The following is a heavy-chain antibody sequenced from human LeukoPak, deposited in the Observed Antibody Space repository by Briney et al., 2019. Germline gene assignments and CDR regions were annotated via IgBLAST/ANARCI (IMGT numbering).Heavy chain of an antibody. CDR2: IKQDGSEK. Sequence: GGSLRLSCAASGFTSSSYWMSWVRQAPGKGLEWVANIKQDGSEKWYVDSVKGRFTISRDSATNSAYLQMNSLRAEDTAVYYCTRMLWRSRPFDYWGQGTLVTVSS. V-gene: IGHV3-7*01. CDR1: GFTSSSYW. CDR3: TRMLWRSRPFDY. D-gene: IGHD2-2*01. J-gene: IGHJ4*02.